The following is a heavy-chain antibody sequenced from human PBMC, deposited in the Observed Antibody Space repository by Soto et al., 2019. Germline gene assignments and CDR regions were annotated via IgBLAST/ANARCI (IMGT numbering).Heavy chain of an antibody. V-gene: IGHV1-69*13. J-gene: IGHJ6*02. CDR3: ARSYYDFWSGYSYYYYGMDV. D-gene: IGHD3-3*01. CDR1: GGTFSSYA. Sequence: SVKVSCKASGGTFSSYAISWVRQAPGQGLEWMGGIIPIFGTANYAQKFQGRVTITADESTCTAYMELSSLRSEDTAVYYCARSYYDFWSGYSYYYYGMDVWGQGTTVTVSS. CDR2: IIPIFGTA.